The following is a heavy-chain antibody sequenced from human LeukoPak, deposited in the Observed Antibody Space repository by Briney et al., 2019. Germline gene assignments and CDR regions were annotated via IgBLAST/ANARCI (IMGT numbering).Heavy chain of an antibody. CDR3: ARSNNGGWGYCDY. Sequence: GRSLRLSCAASGFSFSNYGMHWVRQAPGKGLEWVAVIWYDGSNKYYADSVKGRFTISRDNSKNTLYVRMSSLRAEDTAVYYCARSNNGGWGYCDYWGQGSLVTVSS. V-gene: IGHV3-33*01. J-gene: IGHJ4*02. D-gene: IGHD3-16*01. CDR2: IWYDGSNK. CDR1: GFSFSNYG.